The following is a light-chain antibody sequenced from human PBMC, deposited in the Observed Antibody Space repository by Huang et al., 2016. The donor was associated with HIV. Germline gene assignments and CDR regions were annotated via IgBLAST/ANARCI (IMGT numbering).Light chain of an antibody. CDR3: QQSYNTPRT. J-gene: IGKJ2*01. V-gene: IGKV1-39*01. CDR2: GAS. Sequence: DIQMTQSPSSLSASVGDRVTITYRASQSISNYLNWYQQKPGKAPKLLIYGASSLQSGVQSMFSGSGSGTDFILTISSLQPEDFATYYCQQSYNTPRTFGQGTKLEIK. CDR1: QSISNY.